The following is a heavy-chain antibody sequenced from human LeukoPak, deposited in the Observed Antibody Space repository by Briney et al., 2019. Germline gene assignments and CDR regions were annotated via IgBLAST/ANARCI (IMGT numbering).Heavy chain of an antibody. V-gene: IGHV4-61*02. CDR1: GDSLNSGNFY. CDR2: VFTNGDT. Sequence: SETLSLTCRVSGDSLNSGNFYWTWIRQPAGKGLEWIGRVFTNGDTSYNPSLKSRVTIFLDSSQNHFSLRLSSVAATDTAVYYCATHQSSWSYYYYMDVWGKGTTVTVSS. J-gene: IGHJ6*03. D-gene: IGHD6-13*01. CDR3: ATHQSSWSYYYYMDV.